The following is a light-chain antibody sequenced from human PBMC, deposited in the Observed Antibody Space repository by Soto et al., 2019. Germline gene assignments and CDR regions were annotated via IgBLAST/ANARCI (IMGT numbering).Light chain of an antibody. J-gene: IGKJ4*01. CDR3: QQYNNWPPLT. V-gene: IGKV3-15*01. Sequence: EIVMTQSPATLSVSPGERATLYCRASQSVSSNLAWYQQKPGQAPRLLIYGASTRATGIPARFSGSGSGTEFTLTISSLQCEDFAVYYCQQYNNWPPLTFGGGTKVEIK. CDR1: QSVSSN. CDR2: GAS.